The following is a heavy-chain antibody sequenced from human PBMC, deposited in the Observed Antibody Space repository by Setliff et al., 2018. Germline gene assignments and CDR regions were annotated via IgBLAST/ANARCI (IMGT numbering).Heavy chain of an antibody. CDR1: GFTFSSHA. D-gene: IGHD3-10*01. CDR3: ARDHWGGSGRYPSYYYFMDV. V-gene: IGHV3-23*01. J-gene: IGHJ6*03. Sequence: GGSLRLSCAASGFTFSSHAMTWVRQASGKGLEWVSAISGSSSSIHYGDSVKGRFTISRDNSKNALYLQMNGLRVEDTAVYYCARDHWGGSGRYPSYYYFMDVWGKGTTVTVSS. CDR2: ISGSSSSI.